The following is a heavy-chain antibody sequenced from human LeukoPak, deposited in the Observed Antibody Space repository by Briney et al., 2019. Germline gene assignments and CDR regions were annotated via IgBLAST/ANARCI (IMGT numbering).Heavy chain of an antibody. CDR1: GGSFSGYY. CDR2: INHSGST. V-gene: IGHV4-34*01. CDR3: ARAPPVFGSVYPYFDY. J-gene: IGHJ4*02. Sequence: SETLSLTYAVYGGSFSGYYWSWIRQPPGKGLEWIGEINHSGSTNYNPSLKSRVTISVDTSKNQFSLKLSSVTAADTAVYYCARAPPVFGSVYPYFDYGGKGPLVTVPS. D-gene: IGHD3-3*01.